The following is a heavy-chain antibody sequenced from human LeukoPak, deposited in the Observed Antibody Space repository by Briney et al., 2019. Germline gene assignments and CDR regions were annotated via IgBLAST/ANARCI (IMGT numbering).Heavy chain of an antibody. CDR1: GFTFCSYA. CDR2: ISYDGSNK. CDR3: ARIPDGSGKIQSD. Sequence: RGSLRLSCAASGFTFCSYAMHWVRQAPGKGLEGVVVISYDGSNKYYADSVKGRFTISRDNSKNTLYLQMNSLRAEDTAVYYCARIPDGSGKIQSDWGQGTLVTVSS. V-gene: IGHV3-30*04. D-gene: IGHD3-10*01. J-gene: IGHJ4*02.